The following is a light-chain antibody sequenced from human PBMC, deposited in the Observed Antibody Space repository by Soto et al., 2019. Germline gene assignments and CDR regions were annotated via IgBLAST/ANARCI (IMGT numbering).Light chain of an antibody. CDR1: QSVSSN. Sequence: EIVMTQSPATLSVSPGERATLSCRASQSVSSNLAWYQQKPGQAPRLLIHSASSRATGIPDRFSASGTGTDFNLTISRLETEEFAVYECQQYSASPRTFGQGTKVDIK. CDR2: SAS. CDR3: QQYSASPRT. V-gene: IGKV3D-15*01. J-gene: IGKJ1*01.